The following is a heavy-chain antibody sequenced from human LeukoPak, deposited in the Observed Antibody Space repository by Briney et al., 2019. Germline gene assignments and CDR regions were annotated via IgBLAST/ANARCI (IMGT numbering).Heavy chain of an antibody. CDR3: ARGYYDSSGRFDY. CDR2: IIPIFGTA. J-gene: IGHJ4*02. Sequence: SVKVSCKASGYTFTSYYMHWVRQAPGQGLEWMGGIIPIFGTANYAQKFQGRVTITADESTSTAYMELSSLRSEDTAVYYCARGYYDSSGRFDYWGQGTLVTVSS. CDR1: GYTFTSYY. V-gene: IGHV1-69*13. D-gene: IGHD3-22*01.